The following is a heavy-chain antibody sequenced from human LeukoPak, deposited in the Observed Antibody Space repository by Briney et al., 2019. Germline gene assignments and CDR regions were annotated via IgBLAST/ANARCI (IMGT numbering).Heavy chain of an antibody. CDR2: ISYSGTT. CDR1: GGSISSGNHY. CDR3: ARRRPFQTRPFDY. Sequence: KSSETLSLTCTVSGGSISSGNHYWGWIRQSPEKGLEWIGSISYSGTTYYNPSLKSRVTISLDTSKNHFSLKLNSVTAADTAVYYCARRRPFQTRPFDYWGQGTLVTVSS. J-gene: IGHJ4*02. V-gene: IGHV4-39*02.